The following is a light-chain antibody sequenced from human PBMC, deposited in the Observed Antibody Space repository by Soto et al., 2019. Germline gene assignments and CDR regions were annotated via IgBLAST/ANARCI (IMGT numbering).Light chain of an antibody. CDR2: DTS. J-gene: IGKJ2*01. CDR1: QSVSSNY. V-gene: IGKV3D-20*02. Sequence: EIVLTQSPGTLSLSPGERATLSCRASQSVSSNYLAWYQQNPGQAPRLLIHDTSTRATGIPDRFSGSGSGTDFTLTISSLEPEDFAVYYCQHRGGWPLAFGQGTKLEIK. CDR3: QHRGGWPLA.